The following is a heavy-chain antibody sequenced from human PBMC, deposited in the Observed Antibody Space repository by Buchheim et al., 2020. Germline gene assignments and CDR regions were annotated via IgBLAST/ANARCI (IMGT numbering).Heavy chain of an antibody. J-gene: IGHJ6*02. Sequence: EVQLVESGGGLVQPGGSLRLSCAASGFTFSSYDMHWVRQATGKGLEWVSAIGTAGDTYYPGSVRGRFTISRENAKNSLYLQMNSLRAGDTAVYYCARSHSSSWYSLSGMDVWGQGTT. V-gene: IGHV3-13*04. D-gene: IGHD6-13*01. CDR1: GFTFSSYD. CDR3: ARSHSSSWYSLSGMDV. CDR2: IGTAGDT.